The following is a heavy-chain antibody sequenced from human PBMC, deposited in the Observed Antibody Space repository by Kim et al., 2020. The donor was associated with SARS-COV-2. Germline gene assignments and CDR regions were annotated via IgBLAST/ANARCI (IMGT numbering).Heavy chain of an antibody. CDR3: ASFYCSSTSCSTLFDY. Sequence: SLKSRVTISVDTSKNQFSLKLSSVTAADTAVYYCASFYCSSTSCSTLFDYWGQGTLVTVSS. V-gene: IGHV4-59*01. J-gene: IGHJ4*02. D-gene: IGHD2-2*01.